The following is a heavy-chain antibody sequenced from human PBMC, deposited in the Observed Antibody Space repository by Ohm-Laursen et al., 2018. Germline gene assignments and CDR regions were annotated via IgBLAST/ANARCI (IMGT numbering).Heavy chain of an antibody. CDR2: MNPNSGNT. CDR1: GYTFTSYD. J-gene: IGHJ4*02. Sequence: GSSVKVSCKSSGYTFTSYDINWVRQATGQRLEWMGWMNPNSGNTGYAEKFQGRVTMTRNTSISTLYMELSSLRSEDTAVYYCARGRPSTGYSASWCDYWGQGTLVTVSS. V-gene: IGHV1-8*01. CDR3: ARGRPSTGYSASWCDY. D-gene: IGHD6-13*01.